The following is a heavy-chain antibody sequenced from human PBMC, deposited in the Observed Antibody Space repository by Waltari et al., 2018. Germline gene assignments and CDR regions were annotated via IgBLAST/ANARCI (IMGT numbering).Heavy chain of an antibody. CDR3: ARDLPRSAYSSSWYYPDY. CDR1: GFTFSSYW. Sequence: EVQLVESGGGLVQPGGSLRLSCAASGFTFSSYWMSWVRQAPGKGLEWVANIKQDGSEKYYVDSVKGRFTISRDNAKNSLYRQMNSLRAEDTAVYYCARDLPRSAYSSSWYYPDYWGQGTLVTVSS. CDR2: IKQDGSEK. J-gene: IGHJ4*02. D-gene: IGHD6-13*01. V-gene: IGHV3-7*01.